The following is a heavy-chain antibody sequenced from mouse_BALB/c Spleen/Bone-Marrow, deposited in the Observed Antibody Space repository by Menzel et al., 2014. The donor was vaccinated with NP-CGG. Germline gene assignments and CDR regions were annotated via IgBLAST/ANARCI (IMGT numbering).Heavy chain of an antibody. Sequence: QVQLNESGAELVSHGSSVKISFKASGYPFSSYWINWVKHTPGQCLEWIGQIYPGDGETNYNGKFKGNATLTADKSSSTAYMQLISLTSEDSAVYFCARKYGDYWGQGTTLTVSS. V-gene: IGHV1-80*01. J-gene: IGHJ2*01. D-gene: IGHD2-10*02. CDR1: GYPFSSYW. CDR2: IYPGDGET. CDR3: ARKYGDY.